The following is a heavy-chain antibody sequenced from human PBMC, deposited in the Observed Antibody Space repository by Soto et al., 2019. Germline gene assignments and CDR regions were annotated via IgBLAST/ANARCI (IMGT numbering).Heavy chain of an antibody. J-gene: IGHJ4*02. CDR1: GFTVSSNY. D-gene: IGHD3-10*01. CDR2: IYSGGST. CDR3: ARDFEREYEYAPGSYSYFDH. V-gene: IGHV3-66*01. Sequence: GGSLRLSCAVSGFTVSSNYMSWVRQAPGKGLEWVSVIYSGGSTYYADSVKGRFTISRDNSKNTLYLQMNSLRAEDTAVYYCARDFEREYEYAPGSYSYFDHRGQGTLVTVSS.